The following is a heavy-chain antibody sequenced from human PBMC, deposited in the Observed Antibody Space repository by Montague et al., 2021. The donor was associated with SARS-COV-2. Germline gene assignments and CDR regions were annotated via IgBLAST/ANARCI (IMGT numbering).Heavy chain of an antibody. V-gene: IGHV6-1*01. CDR2: TYYRFKWYN. J-gene: IGHJ4*02. CDR1: GDSVSSNIAT. D-gene: IGHD2-2*01. CDR3: ARIPVGSKYYFDF. Sequence: CAISGDSVSSNIATWNWIRQSPSIGLEWLGRTYYRFKWYNDYAESVKSRITIDPDTSKHQLSLHLNSVTPEDTAVYYCARIPVGSKYYFDFWGQGTLVTVSS.